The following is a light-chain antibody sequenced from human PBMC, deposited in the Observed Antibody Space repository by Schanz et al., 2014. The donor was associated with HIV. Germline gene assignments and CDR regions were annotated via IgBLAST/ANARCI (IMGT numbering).Light chain of an antibody. CDR3: QQYGSPPWT. J-gene: IGKJ1*01. Sequence: DIVLTQSPDTLSVPPGERATLSCRASHSVSSNFLAWYQQKPGQAPRLLIFGASNRAAGIPDRFSGGESGTDFTLTISRVEPEDYAVYYCQQYGSPPWTFGQGTKVEV. CDR1: HSVSSNF. CDR2: GAS. V-gene: IGKV3-20*01.